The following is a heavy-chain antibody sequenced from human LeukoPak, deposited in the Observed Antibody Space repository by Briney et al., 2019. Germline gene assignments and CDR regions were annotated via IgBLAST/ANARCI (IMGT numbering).Heavy chain of an antibody. Sequence: QPGGSLRLSCTASGLIASSNYMSWVRQAPGKWPESVSFIYSGGSAYYAVSVMGRSTISRAKSNNTLYLQMNSLRAEDTAVYYCATGGRSGVAFESWGQGTLVTVSS. D-gene: IGHD2-15*01. CDR1: GLIASSNY. CDR3: ATGGRSGVAFES. V-gene: IGHV3-53*01. J-gene: IGHJ4*02. CDR2: IYSGGSA.